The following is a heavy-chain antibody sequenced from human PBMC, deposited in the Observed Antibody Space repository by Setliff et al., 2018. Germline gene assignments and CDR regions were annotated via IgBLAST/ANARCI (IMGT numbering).Heavy chain of an antibody. CDR1: GYTFISYD. D-gene: IGHD3-3*01. CDR2: ISIDDDKT. Sequence: ASVKVSCKASGYTFISYDISWVRQAPGQGLEWMGWISIDDDKTKYAQKFQGRVTMTTDTSTSTAYMELRSLRSDDTAVYFCARGSMYYNFWSGRILGGFYFDYWGQGTLVTVSS. J-gene: IGHJ4*02. CDR3: ARGSMYYNFWSGRILGGFYFDY. V-gene: IGHV1-18*01.